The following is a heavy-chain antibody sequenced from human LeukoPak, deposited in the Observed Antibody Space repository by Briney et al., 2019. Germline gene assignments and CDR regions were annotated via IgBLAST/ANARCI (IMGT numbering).Heavy chain of an antibody. Sequence: PSETLSLTCAVYGGSFSGYYWSWIRQPPGKGLEWIGYVFYDGGTNYNPSLKSRVTISLDTSKNQFSLKLTSVTAADTAVYFCARGDGDDFDYWGQGPLVTVSS. V-gene: IGHV4-59*01. J-gene: IGHJ4*02. CDR3: ARGDGDDFDY. CDR1: GGSFSGYY. D-gene: IGHD4-17*01. CDR2: VFYDGGT.